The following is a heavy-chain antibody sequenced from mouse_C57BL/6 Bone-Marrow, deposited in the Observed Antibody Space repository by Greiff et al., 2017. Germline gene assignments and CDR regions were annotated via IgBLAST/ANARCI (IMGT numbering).Heavy chain of an antibody. J-gene: IGHJ4*01. CDR2: IRNKANGYTT. D-gene: IGHD2-5*01. Sequence: EVQVVESGGGLVQPGGSLSLSCAASGFTFTDYYMSWVRQPPGKALEWLGFIRNKANGYTTEYSASVKGRFTISRDNSQSILYLQMNALRAEDSATYYCARFYYSNYDYAMDYWGQGTSVTVSS. CDR1: GFTFTDYY. CDR3: ARFYYSNYDYAMDY. V-gene: IGHV7-3*01.